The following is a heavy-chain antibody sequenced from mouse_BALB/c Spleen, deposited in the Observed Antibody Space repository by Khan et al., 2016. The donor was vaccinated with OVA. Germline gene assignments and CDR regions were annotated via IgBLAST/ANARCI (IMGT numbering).Heavy chain of an antibody. Sequence: EVMLVESGGGLVKPGGSLKLSCEVSGFAFNSYDISWVRQTPEKRLEWVATISSTGSYTYYPDSVKGRFTISRDTARNTLYLQMSSLRSEDTALYYCTRPSYYGNPWFTYWGQGTLVTVSA. CDR1: GFAFNSYD. J-gene: IGHJ3*01. V-gene: IGHV5-9*02. D-gene: IGHD2-10*01. CDR3: TRPSYYGNPWFTY. CDR2: ISSTGSYT.